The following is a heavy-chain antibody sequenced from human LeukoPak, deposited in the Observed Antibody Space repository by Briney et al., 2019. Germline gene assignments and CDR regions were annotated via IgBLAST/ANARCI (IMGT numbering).Heavy chain of an antibody. V-gene: IGHV3-23*01. CDR3: AKADGNYYDSSGLPSDY. CDR1: GFTFSSYA. J-gene: IGHJ4*02. CDR2: ISGSGGST. Sequence: GGSLRLSSAASGFTFSSYAMSWVRQAPGKGLEWVSAISGSGGSTYYADSVKGRFTISRDNSKNTLYLQMNSLRAEDTAVYYCAKADGNYYDSSGLPSDYWGQGTLVTVSS. D-gene: IGHD3-22*01.